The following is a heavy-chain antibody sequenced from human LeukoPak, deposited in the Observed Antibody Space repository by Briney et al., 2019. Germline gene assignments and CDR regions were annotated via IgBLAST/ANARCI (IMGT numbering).Heavy chain of an antibody. J-gene: IGHJ3*02. CDR2: IYSGGST. CDR1: EITVSSNY. CDR3: ARTSSSDAFHI. V-gene: IGHV3-53*01. Sequence: GGSLRLSCAASEITVSSNYMSWARQAPGKGLEWVSLIYSGGSTYYADSVKGRFTISRDSSKSTLYLQMNSLRAEDTAVYYCARTSSSDAFHIWGQGTMVTVSS.